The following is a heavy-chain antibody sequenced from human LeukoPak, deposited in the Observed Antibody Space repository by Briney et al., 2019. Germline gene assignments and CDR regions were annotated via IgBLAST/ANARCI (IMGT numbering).Heavy chain of an antibody. D-gene: IGHD3-22*01. CDR2: IIPIFGTA. CDR1: GGTFSSYA. V-gene: IGHV1-69*13. CDR3: ATTRTYYYDSSGPDAFDI. Sequence: SVKVSCKASGGTFSSYAISWVRQAPGQGLEWMGGIIPIFGTANYAQKFQGRVTITADESTSTAYMELSRLRSDDTAVYYCATTRTYYYDSSGPDAFDIWGQGTMVTVSS. J-gene: IGHJ3*02.